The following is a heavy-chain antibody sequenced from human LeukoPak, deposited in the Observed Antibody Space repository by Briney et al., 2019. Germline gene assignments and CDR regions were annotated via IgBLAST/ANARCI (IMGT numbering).Heavy chain of an antibody. J-gene: IGHJ4*02. CDR3: AKDQLRIVVVPAATLN. Sequence: PGGSLRLSCAASGFTFSSYAMSWVRRAPGKGLEWVSAISGSGGSTYYADSVKGRFTISRDNSKNTLYLQMNSLRAEDTAVYYCAKDQLRIVVVPAATLNWGQGTLVTVSS. CDR2: ISGSGGST. V-gene: IGHV3-23*01. D-gene: IGHD2-2*01. CDR1: GFTFSSYA.